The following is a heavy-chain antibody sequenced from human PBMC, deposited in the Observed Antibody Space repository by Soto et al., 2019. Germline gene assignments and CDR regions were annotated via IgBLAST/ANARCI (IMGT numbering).Heavy chain of an antibody. CDR3: AKDRLVRTYYYDSSGYSFDY. CDR2: ISGSGGST. CDR1: GFTFISYA. J-gene: IGHJ4*02. Sequence: GGSLRLSCAASGFTFISYAMIFFRQSPFKWLEWVSAISGSGGSTYYADSVKGRFTISRDNSKNTLYLQMNSLRAEDTAVYYCAKDRLVRTYYYDSSGYSFDYWGQGTLVTVSS. V-gene: IGHV3-23*01. D-gene: IGHD3-22*01.